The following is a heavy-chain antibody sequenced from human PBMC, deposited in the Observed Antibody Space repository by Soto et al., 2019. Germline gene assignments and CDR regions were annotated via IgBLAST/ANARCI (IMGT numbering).Heavy chain of an antibody. CDR3: ARMGSFGSLNWFDP. V-gene: IGHV1-8*02. J-gene: IGHJ5*02. Sequence: WASVKVSCKASGYTFTNNDVSWVRQATGQGLEWMGWMNPGSGDTGYAQKFQGRVTMTRDISIATAYMELNSLTSEDTAIYYCARMGSFGSLNWFDPWGQGTLVTVSS. CDR2: MNPGSGDT. CDR1: GYTFTNND. D-gene: IGHD5-18*01.